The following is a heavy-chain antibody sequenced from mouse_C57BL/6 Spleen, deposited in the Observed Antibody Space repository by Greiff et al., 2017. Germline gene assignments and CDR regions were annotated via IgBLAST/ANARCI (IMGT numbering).Heavy chain of an antibody. Sequence: EVQLQQPGAELVRPGASVKLSCTASGFNINDDYMHWVKQRPEQGLEWIGWIDPENGDTEYASKFQGKATITADTSSNTAYLQLSSLTSEDTAVYYCTTGRSYYAMDYWGQGTSVTVSS. J-gene: IGHJ4*01. V-gene: IGHV14-4*01. CDR3: TTGRSYYAMDY. CDR2: IDPENGDT. CDR1: GFNINDDY.